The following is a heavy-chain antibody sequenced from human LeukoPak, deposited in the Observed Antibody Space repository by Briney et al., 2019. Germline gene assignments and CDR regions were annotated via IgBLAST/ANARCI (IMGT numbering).Heavy chain of an antibody. J-gene: IGHJ3*02. CDR2: IYTSGST. V-gene: IGHV4-61*02. Sequence: SETLSLTCTASGGSISSGSYYWSWIRQPAGKGLEWIGRIYTSGSTNYNPPLKSRVTISVDTSKNQFSLKLSSVTAADTAVYYCARALIRAFDIWGQGTMVTVSS. D-gene: IGHD3-22*01. CDR1: GGSISSGSYY. CDR3: ARALIRAFDI.